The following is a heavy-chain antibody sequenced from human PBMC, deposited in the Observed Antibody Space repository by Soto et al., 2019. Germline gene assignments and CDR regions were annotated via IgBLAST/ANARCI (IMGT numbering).Heavy chain of an antibody. J-gene: IGHJ6*02. CDR2: LYTGTDT. D-gene: IGHD2-2*03. V-gene: IGHV3-53*01. Sequence: PGGSLRFSCAASGFTVSSSYLTWVRQAPGKGLEWVAILYTGTDTVYADSVKGRFTISRDSSKNTLYLQMHSLRAEDTAMYFCARAGMDIVGVPAASPLYYSGRDGWGQGTTVTV. CDR1: GFTVSSSY. CDR3: ARAGMDIVGVPAASPLYYSGRDG.